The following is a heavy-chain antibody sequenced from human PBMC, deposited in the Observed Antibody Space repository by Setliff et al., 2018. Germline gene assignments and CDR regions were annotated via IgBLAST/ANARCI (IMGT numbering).Heavy chain of an antibody. CDR3: ALEYSNSSPTVYYYTDV. D-gene: IGHD6-6*01. CDR2: IIPLFETT. CDR1: GGLFNSFS. V-gene: IGHV1-69*06. J-gene: IGHJ6*03. Sequence: SVKVSCKASGGLFNSFSITWVRQAPGQGLEWMGRIIPLFETTNYVEKFQGRVTITADKSTSTASMELSRLTSEDTAVYYCALEYSNSSPTVYYYTDVWGKGTTVTVSS.